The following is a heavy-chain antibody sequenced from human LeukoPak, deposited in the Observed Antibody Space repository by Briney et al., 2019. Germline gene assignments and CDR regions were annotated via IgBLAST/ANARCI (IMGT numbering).Heavy chain of an antibody. CDR2: ISGSGGST. CDR3: ANGGIAADGGY. D-gene: IGHD6-13*01. V-gene: IGHV3-23*01. J-gene: IGHJ4*02. Sequence: PGGSWGSSWEAFGFPFASIAMTWVGQVPGKGRGWVSAISGSGGSTYYADSVKGRFTISRDNSKNTLYLQMNSLRAEDTAVYYCANGGIAADGGYWGQGTLVTVSS. CDR1: GFPFASIA.